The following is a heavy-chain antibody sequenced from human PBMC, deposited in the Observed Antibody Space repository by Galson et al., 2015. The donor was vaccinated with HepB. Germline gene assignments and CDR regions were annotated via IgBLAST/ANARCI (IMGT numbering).Heavy chain of an antibody. CDR2: ISGSGGSK. CDR1: GFTFSSYA. V-gene: IGHV3-23*01. Sequence: SLRLSCAASGFTFSSYAMSWVRQAPGKGLEWVSAISGSGGSKYYADSVKGRFTISRDNSKNTLYLQMNSLRAEDTAVYYCARSPAAAAPDYYYYGMDVWGQGTTVTVSS. D-gene: IGHD6-13*01. CDR3: ARSPAAAAPDYYYYGMDV. J-gene: IGHJ6*02.